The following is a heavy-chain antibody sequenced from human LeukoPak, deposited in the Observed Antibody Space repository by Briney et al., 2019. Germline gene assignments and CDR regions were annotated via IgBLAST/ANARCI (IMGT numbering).Heavy chain of an antibody. CDR2: IYHSGST. V-gene: IGHV4-38-2*02. CDR1: GYSISSGYY. J-gene: IGHJ4*02. Sequence: SETLSLTCTDSGYSISSGYYWGWIRQPPGKGLEWIGSIYHSGSTYYNPSLKSRVTISVDTSKNQFPLKLSSVTAADTAMYYCANGVPAAIVWGQGTLVTVSS. CDR3: ANGVPAAIV. D-gene: IGHD2-2*01.